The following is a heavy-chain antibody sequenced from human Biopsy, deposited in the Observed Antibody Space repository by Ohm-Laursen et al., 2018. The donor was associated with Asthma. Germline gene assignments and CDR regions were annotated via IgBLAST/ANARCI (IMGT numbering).Heavy chain of an antibody. CDR2: ISKDASTQ. CDR1: GFSFSNFA. J-gene: IGHJ3*02. Sequence: SLRLSCAASGFSFSNFAIHWVRQAPGKGLEWVGVISKDASTQDYADSVKGRFTLARDNSKNTLDLRMNSLREEDTAVYYCVRDGTDDAFDIWGQGTVVSVSS. D-gene: IGHD1-1*01. V-gene: IGHV3-30*01. CDR3: VRDGTDDAFDI.